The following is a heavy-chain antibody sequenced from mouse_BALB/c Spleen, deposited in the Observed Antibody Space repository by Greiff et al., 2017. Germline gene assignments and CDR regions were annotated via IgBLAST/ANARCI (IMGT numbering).Heavy chain of an antibody. CDR2: ISYSGST. Sequence: VQLKESGPSLVKPSQTLSLTCSVTGDSITSGYWNWIRKFPGNKLEYMGYISYSGSTYYNPSLKSRISITRDTSKNQYYLQLNSVTTEDTATYYCARSYYGNYWKYFDVWGAGTTVTVSS. CDR1: GDSITSGY. D-gene: IGHD2-10*01. J-gene: IGHJ1*01. V-gene: IGHV3-8*02. CDR3: ARSYYGNYWKYFDV.